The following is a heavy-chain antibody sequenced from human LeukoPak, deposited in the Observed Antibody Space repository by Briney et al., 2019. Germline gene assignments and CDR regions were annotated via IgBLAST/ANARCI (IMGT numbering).Heavy chain of an antibody. Sequence: PGGSLRLSCAASGLTFSSYGMSWVRQAPGKGLEWVSAISGSGGSTYYADSVKGRFTISRDNSKNTLYLQMNSLRAEDTAVYYCAKDRWSAVASAPGIMTFDPWGQGTLVTVSS. CDR1: GLTFSSYG. J-gene: IGHJ5*02. V-gene: IGHV3-23*01. D-gene: IGHD6-25*01. CDR2: ISGSGGST. CDR3: AKDRWSAVASAPGIMTFDP.